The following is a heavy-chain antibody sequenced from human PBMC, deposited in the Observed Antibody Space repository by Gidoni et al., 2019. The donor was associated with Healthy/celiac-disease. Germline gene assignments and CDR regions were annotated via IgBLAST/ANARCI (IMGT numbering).Heavy chain of an antibody. CDR3: ARHPLRHEVFDY. V-gene: IGHV4-39*01. CDR2: IYYSGST. Sequence: QLQLQESGPGLVKPSETLSLTCTVSGGSISSSSDYWGWIRQPPGKGLEWIGSIYYSGSTYYNPSLKSRVTISVDTSKNQFSLKLSSVTAADTAVYYCARHPLRHEVFDYWGQGTLVTVSS. J-gene: IGHJ4*02. D-gene: IGHD4-17*01. CDR1: GGSISSSSDY.